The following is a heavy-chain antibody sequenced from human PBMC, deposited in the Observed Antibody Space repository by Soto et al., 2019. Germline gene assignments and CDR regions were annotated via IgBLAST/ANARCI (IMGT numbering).Heavy chain of an antibody. V-gene: IGHV1-46*03. CDR2: INPSGGRT. CDR1: GNIFTSQY. CDR3: FRDVGD. Sequence: QVQLVQSGAEVKKPGASVKVSCKVSGNIFTSQYMHWVRQAPGQGLEWMAMINPSGGRTSYAQMFQGRVTMTRDTSTSTVHMELSSLRSEDTPVYYCFRDVGDWGQGTLVTVSS. J-gene: IGHJ4*02. D-gene: IGHD3-3*01.